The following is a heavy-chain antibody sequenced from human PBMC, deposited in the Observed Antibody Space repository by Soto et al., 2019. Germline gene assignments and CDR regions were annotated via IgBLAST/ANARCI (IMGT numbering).Heavy chain of an antibody. D-gene: IGHD4-4*01. CDR1: GYTFTSYG. J-gene: IGHJ6*02. V-gene: IGHV1-18*04. CDR2: ISAYNGNT. Sequence: GASVKVSCKASGYTFTSYGISWVRQAPGQGLEWMGWISAYNGNTNYAQKLQGRVTMTTDTSTSTAYMELRSLRSDDTAVYYCARDWGGPRGYSNYYYYGMDVWGQGTTVTVSS. CDR3: ARDWGGPRGYSNYYYYGMDV.